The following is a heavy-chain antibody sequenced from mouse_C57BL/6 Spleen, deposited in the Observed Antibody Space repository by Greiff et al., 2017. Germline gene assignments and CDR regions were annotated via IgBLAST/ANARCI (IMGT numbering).Heavy chain of an antibody. V-gene: IGHV3-1*01. Sequence: DVQLQESGPGMVKPSQSLSLTCTVTGYSITSGYDWHWIRHFPGNKLEWMGYISYSGSTNYNPSLKSRISITHDTSKNHFFLKLNSVTTEDTATYYCARGGHYFDVWGTGTTVTVSS. CDR1: GYSITSGYD. D-gene: IGHD3-3*01. CDR2: ISYSGST. CDR3: ARGGHYFDV. J-gene: IGHJ1*03.